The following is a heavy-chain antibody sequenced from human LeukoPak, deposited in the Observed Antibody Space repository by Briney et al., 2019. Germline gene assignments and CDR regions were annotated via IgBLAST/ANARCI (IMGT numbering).Heavy chain of an antibody. J-gene: IGHJ3*02. D-gene: IGHD1-14*01. CDR3: TRAVPGDAFDI. Sequence: SVKVSCKASGGTSSSYAISWVRQAPGQGLEWMGRIIPIFGTANYAQKFQGRVTITTDESTSTAYMELSSLGSEDTAVYYCTRAVPGDAFDIWGQGTMVTVSS. CDR1: GGTSSSYA. V-gene: IGHV1-69*05. CDR2: IIPIFGTA.